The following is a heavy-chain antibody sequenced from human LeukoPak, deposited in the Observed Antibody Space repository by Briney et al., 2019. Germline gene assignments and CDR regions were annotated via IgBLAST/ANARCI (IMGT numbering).Heavy chain of an antibody. Sequence: SETLSLTCAVYGGSFSGYYWSWIRQPPGRGLEWIGEINHSGSTKYNPSLESRVTISVDTSKNQFSLKLNSVTAADTAVYYCARVRDSAAAGTVDYWGQGTLVTVSS. CDR1: GGSFSGYY. CDR2: INHSGST. D-gene: IGHD6-13*01. CDR3: ARVRDSAAAGTVDY. V-gene: IGHV4-34*01. J-gene: IGHJ4*02.